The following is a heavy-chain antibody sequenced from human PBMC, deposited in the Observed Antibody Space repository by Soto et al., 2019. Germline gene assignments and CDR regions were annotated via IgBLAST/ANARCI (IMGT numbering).Heavy chain of an antibody. Sequence: SETLSLTCIVSGGSISNYYWNWIRQPPGNGLEYIGYVYYSGSTNYNPSLKSRVTISVDTSKNQFSLKLSSVTAADTAVYYCARDYFKQWLVPSGWFDPWGQGTLVTVSS. D-gene: IGHD6-19*01. CDR1: GGSISNYY. CDR3: ARDYFKQWLVPSGWFDP. CDR2: VYYSGST. V-gene: IGHV4-59*01. J-gene: IGHJ5*02.